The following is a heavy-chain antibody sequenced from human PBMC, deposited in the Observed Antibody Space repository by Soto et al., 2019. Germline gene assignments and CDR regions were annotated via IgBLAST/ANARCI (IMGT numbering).Heavy chain of an antibody. CDR3: ARPRFSGSYFDY. D-gene: IGHD1-26*01. Sequence: HPGGSLRLSCAASGFTFSSYAMSWVRQAPGKGLVWVSRINSGGSSTSYADSVKGRFTISRDNARDTLYLEMNSLRAEDTALYYCARPRFSGSYFDYWGQGALVTVSS. J-gene: IGHJ4*02. V-gene: IGHV3-74*01. CDR1: GFTFSSYA. CDR2: INSGGSST.